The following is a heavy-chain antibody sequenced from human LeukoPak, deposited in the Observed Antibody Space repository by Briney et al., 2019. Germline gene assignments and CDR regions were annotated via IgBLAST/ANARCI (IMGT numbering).Heavy chain of an antibody. Sequence: PSETLSLTCTVSGGSISSYYWSWIRQPPGKGLEWIGYIYYSGSTNYNPSLKSRVTISVDTSKNQFSLKLRSVTAADTAMYYCARDRYSSSSTGYYYYYMDVWGKGTTVTVSS. CDR3: ARDRYSSSSTGYYYYYMDV. CDR2: IYYSGST. J-gene: IGHJ6*03. CDR1: GGSISSYY. D-gene: IGHD6-6*01. V-gene: IGHV4-59*01.